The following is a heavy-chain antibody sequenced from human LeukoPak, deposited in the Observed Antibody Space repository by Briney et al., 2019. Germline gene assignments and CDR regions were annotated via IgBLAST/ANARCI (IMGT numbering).Heavy chain of an antibody. CDR2: INHNGST. J-gene: IGHJ4*02. D-gene: IGHD3-9*01. V-gene: IGHV4-34*01. CDR1: GGSFSGYY. Sequence: SETLFLTSAVNGGSFSGYYCSWIRQPPGKQLKWIGEINHNGSTNYNPSLKSRVTISVDTSKSQFSLKLSSVTAADTAVFFQAEDGIRYFDWSLPHYYFDYWGQGTLVTVSS. CDR3: AEDGIRYFDWSLPHYYFDY.